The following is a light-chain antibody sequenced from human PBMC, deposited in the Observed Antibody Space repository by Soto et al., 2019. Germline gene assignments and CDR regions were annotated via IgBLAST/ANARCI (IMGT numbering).Light chain of an antibody. CDR2: DIY. CDR1: QTVSSIY. CDR3: QLYGDSPT. J-gene: IGKJ4*01. Sequence: EIVLTQSPGTLSLSPGERATLSCRASQTVSSIYLAWFQQKPGQPPRLLIYDIYTRATGIPDRISGSGSGTDLTLTISRLEPEDFAVYYCQLYGDSPTFGGGTKVDIK. V-gene: IGKV3-20*01.